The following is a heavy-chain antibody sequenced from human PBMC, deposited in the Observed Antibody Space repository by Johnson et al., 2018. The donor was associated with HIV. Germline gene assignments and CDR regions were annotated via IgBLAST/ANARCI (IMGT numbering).Heavy chain of an antibody. Sequence: VQLVESGGGVVRPGGSLRLSCAASGFTFSDYYMSWIRQAPGKGLEWVSYISSSGSTIYYADSVKGRFTISRDNAKNSLYLQMNSLRAEDTAVYYCARAGNYDFWSGYLSDDAFDIWGKGTMVTVSS. CDR2: ISSSGSTI. CDR3: ARAGNYDFWSGYLSDDAFDI. J-gene: IGHJ3*02. CDR1: GFTFSDYY. V-gene: IGHV3-11*04. D-gene: IGHD3-3*01.